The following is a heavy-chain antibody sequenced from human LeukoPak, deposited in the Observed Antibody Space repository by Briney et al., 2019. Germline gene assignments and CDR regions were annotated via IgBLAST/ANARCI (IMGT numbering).Heavy chain of an antibody. Sequence: GGSLRLSCAASGFTFSSYWMSWVRQAPGKGLEWVANIKQDGSEKYYVDSVKGRFTISRDNAKNSLYLQMNSLRVEDTAVYYCARGITSGPRRYDVRNFDYWGQGTPVTVSS. CDR1: GFTFSSYW. CDR3: ARGITSGPRRYDVRNFDY. J-gene: IGHJ4*02. D-gene: IGHD5-12*01. CDR2: IKQDGSEK. V-gene: IGHV3-7*01.